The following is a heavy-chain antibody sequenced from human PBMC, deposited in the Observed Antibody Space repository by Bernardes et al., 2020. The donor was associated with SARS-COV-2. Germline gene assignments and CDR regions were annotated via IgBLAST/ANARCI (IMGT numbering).Heavy chain of an antibody. D-gene: IGHD4-17*01. CDR1: GFTFSSYA. J-gene: IGHJ4*02. CDR2: ISYDGSNK. V-gene: IGHV3-30-3*01. CDR3: ARAYGDYEDY. Sequence: GGSLRLSCAASGFTFSSYAMHWVRQAPGKGLEWVAVISYDGSNKYYADSVKGRFTISRDNSKNTLYLQMNSLRAEDTAVYYCARAYGDYEDYWGQGNLVTVSS.